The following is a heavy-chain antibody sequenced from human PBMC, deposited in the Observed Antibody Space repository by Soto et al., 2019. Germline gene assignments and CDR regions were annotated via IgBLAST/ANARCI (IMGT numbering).Heavy chain of an antibody. Sequence: SETLSLTCTVSDGSISNFYWSWIRQPPGKGLEWIGYISSSGNTNYNPSLKSRVSISVDTSKNQFSLNLTSVTAADTAVYYCARAQMVLTRSYLDPWGQGTTVTVYS. D-gene: IGHD3-22*01. CDR2: ISSSGNT. J-gene: IGHJ5*02. CDR1: DGSISNFY. V-gene: IGHV4-59*01. CDR3: ARAQMVLTRSYLDP.